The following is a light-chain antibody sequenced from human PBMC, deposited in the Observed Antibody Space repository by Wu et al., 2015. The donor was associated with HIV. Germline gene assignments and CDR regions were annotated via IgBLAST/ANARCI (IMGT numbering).Light chain of an antibody. J-gene: IGKJ2*01. CDR2: AAS. CDR1: QSIKKN. CDR3: LQDYSFPLT. V-gene: IGKV1-6*02. Sequence: AIEMTQSPPSLSGSVGDSVTMVCRASQSIKKNLGWYQEKAGQAPKLLIFAASSSQSGAPSKFVGGGSGAEFSLTIKNLQPEDVATYYCLQDYSFPLTFGQGTK.